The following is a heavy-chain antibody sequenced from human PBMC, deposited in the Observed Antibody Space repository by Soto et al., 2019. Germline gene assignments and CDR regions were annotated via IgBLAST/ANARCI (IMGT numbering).Heavy chain of an antibody. D-gene: IGHD3-16*01. CDR2: ISSSSAYI. CDR3: ERDGLTFGGD. Sequence: VHLVEAGGGLVKPGESLTLSCAASGFTFGSFTLNWVRQAPGKGLEWVSSISSSSAYIYSAESVKGRFTISRDNARSTLYLQMNSLRLDDTAVYFCERDGLTFGGDWGQGTLVAVSS. V-gene: IGHV3-21*06. CDR1: GFTFGSFT. J-gene: IGHJ4*02.